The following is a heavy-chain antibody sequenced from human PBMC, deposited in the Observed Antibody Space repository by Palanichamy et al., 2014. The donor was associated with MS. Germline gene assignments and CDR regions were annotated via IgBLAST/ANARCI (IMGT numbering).Heavy chain of an antibody. D-gene: IGHD6-25*01. CDR1: GYTFGTYD. Sequence: QVQLVQSGAEVRKPGASVKVSCKASGYTFGTYDINWVRHVTGQGLEWMGWMKPNTGNTHYAQKFQGRVTMTRNTSISTAYMELTSLRPDDTAAYYCGRSFSSGWFGVDYWGQGILVTVSS. V-gene: IGHV1-8*01. J-gene: IGHJ4*02. CDR2: MKPNTGNT. CDR3: GRSFSSGWFGVDY.